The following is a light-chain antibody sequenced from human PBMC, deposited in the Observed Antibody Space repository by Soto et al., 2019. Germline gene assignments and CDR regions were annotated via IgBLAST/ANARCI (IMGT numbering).Light chain of an antibody. CDR3: QQYYSSPGT. V-gene: IGKV4-1*01. Sequence: DVVMTQSPDSLAVSLGERATINCKSSQSLLSSSNNKNYLAWYQQKQGQSPKXFIYWASTRESGVPDRFSGSGSGTDGTITISSLQAEDAEVYDGQQYYSSPGTFGQGTKVDIK. J-gene: IGKJ1*01. CDR1: QSLLSSSNNKNY. CDR2: WAS.